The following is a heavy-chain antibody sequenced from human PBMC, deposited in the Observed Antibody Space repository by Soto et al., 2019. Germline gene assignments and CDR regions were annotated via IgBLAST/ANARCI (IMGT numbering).Heavy chain of an antibody. J-gene: IGHJ4*02. CDR1: CFSISSDSY. CDR3: GHLKTDTEVTPAPPLFDS. Sequence: TLSLTCAVSCFSISSDSYWGWMRQSPGKVLEWIGTLSHSGRTFYNPSLKSRVTISADTTKNQFSLSLTSVTAADTAVYYCGHLKTDTEVTPAPPLFDSWGQGTLVTVSS. D-gene: IGHD2-2*01. CDR2: LSHSGRT. V-gene: IGHV4-38-2*01.